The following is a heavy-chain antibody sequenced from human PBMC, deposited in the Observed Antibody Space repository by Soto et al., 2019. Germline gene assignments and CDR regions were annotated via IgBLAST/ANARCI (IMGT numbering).Heavy chain of an antibody. CDR3: ARQLIY. J-gene: IGHJ4*02. D-gene: IGHD6-13*01. Sequence: SVKVSCKASGGTFSSYAISWVRQAPGQGLEWMGGIIPIFGTANYAQKFQGRVTMSVDTSKNQFSLKLSSVTAADTAVYYCARQLIYWGQGTPVTVSS. CDR1: GGTFSSYA. V-gene: IGHV1-69*06. CDR2: IIPIFGTA.